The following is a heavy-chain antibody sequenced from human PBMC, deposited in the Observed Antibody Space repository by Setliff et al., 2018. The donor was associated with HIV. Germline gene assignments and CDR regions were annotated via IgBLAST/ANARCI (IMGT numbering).Heavy chain of an antibody. D-gene: IGHD3-10*01. Sequence: ASVKVSCKASGYTFTGYYTHWVRQAPGQGLEWMGRINPNSGGTNYAQKFQGRVTMTRGTSISTAYMELSRLRSDDTAVYYCARGYGSGSYYNWFDPWGQGTLVTVSS. CDR1: GYTFTGYY. CDR3: ARGYGSGSYYNWFDP. CDR2: INPNSGGT. J-gene: IGHJ5*02. V-gene: IGHV1-2*06.